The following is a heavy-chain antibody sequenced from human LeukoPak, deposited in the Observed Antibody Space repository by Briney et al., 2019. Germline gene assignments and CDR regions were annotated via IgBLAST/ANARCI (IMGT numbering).Heavy chain of an antibody. J-gene: IGHJ4*02. D-gene: IGHD2-15*01. CDR2: ISSNGGST. CDR1: GFTFSSYA. V-gene: IGHV3-64D*06. Sequence: GGSLRLSCSASGFTFSSYAMHWVRQAPGKGLEYVSAISSNGGSTYYADSVKGRFTISRDNSKNTLYLQMSSLRAEDAAVYYCVKDPRHCSGGSCYSQPPLFDYWGQGTLVTVSS. CDR3: VKDPRHCSGGSCYSQPPLFDY.